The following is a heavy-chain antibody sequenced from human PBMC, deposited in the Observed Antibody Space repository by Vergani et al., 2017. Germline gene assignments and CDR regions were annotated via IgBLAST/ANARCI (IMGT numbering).Heavy chain of an antibody. Sequence: EVQLVESGGGLVQPGGSLRLSCAASGFTFSSYWMHWVRQAPGKGLVWVSRINSDGSSTSYADSVKGRFTISRDNAKNTLYLQMNSLRAEDTAVYYSARYQLLYGAFDIWGQGTMVTVSS. CDR1: GFTFSSYW. V-gene: IGHV3-74*01. J-gene: IGHJ3*02. CDR2: INSDGSST. D-gene: IGHD2-2*02. CDR3: ARYQLLYGAFDI.